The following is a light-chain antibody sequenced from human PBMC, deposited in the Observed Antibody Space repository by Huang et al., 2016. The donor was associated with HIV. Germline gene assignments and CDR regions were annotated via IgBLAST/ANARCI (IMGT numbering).Light chain of an antibody. CDR3: QQYNDWPWT. Sequence: EIVMTQSPATLSVSPGERATLSCRASQSVTNDVAWYQQKPGQAPRLLSDGASNRATGIPAGFRGSGSGTEFTLTISSLQSEDFAVYYCQQYNDWPWTFGQGTKVEIK. J-gene: IGKJ1*01. CDR1: QSVTND. CDR2: GAS. V-gene: IGKV3-15*01.